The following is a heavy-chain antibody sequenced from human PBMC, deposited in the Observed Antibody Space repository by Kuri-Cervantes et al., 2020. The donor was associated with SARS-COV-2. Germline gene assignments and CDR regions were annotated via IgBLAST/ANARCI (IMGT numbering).Heavy chain of an antibody. Sequence: SETLSLTCTVSGGSISSGGYYWSWIRQHPGKGLEWIGYIYYSGSTYYNPSLDSRVTISVDTSKNQFSLKLTSVTAADTAVYYCASVSRLGGAAKQYYNYYMDVWGKGTTVTVSS. CDR1: GGSISSGGYY. CDR3: ASVSRLGGAAKQYYNYYMDV. V-gene: IGHV4-31*03. CDR2: IYYSGST. J-gene: IGHJ6*03. D-gene: IGHD1-26*01.